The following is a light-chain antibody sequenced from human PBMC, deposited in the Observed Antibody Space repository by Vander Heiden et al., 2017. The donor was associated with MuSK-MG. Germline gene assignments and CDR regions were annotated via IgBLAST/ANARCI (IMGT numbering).Light chain of an antibody. J-gene: IGKJ4*01. CDR1: QSIGAF. CDR3: QQSSETPT. CDR2: AAY. V-gene: IGKV1-39*01. Sequence: DIQMTQSPSSLSASVVDRVTLTCRANQSIGAFLNWYQQTPGTAPRLLIYAAYSLQSGVPPRFSGSGSGTEFTLSISGLQSEDSATYFCQQSSETPTFGGGTKVEIK.